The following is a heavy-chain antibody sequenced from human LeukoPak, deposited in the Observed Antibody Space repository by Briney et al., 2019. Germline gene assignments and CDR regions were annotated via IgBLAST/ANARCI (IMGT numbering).Heavy chain of an antibody. V-gene: IGHV3-48*04. CDR2: ISSSSSTI. J-gene: IGHJ4*02. CDR1: GFTFSSYS. CDR3: ARLSFASSSGRTNFDY. Sequence: GGSLRLSCAASGFTFSSYSMNWVRQAPGKGLEWVSYISSSSSTIYYADSVKGRFTISRDNAKNSLYLQMNSLRAEDTAVYYCARLSFASSSGRTNFDYWGQGTLVTVSS. D-gene: IGHD6-19*01.